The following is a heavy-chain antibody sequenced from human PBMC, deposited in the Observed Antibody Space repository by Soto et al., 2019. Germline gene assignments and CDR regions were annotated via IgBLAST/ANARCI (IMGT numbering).Heavy chain of an antibody. CDR2: INSNSGGT. V-gene: IGHV1-2*02. CDR3: AREGTLAYHFGMDV. J-gene: IGHJ6*02. Sequence: GASVKVSCKASGYTFTDFYIHWVRQAPGQGLEWVGCINSNSGGTHYAQNLQGRVTMTRDTSINTAYMEVSTLRSDDTAVYFCAREGTLAYHFGMDVWGQGTTVTVSS. D-gene: IGHD2-2*01. CDR1: GYTFTDFY.